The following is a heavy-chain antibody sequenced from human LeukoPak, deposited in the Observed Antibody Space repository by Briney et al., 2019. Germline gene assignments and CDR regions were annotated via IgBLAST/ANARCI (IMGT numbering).Heavy chain of an antibody. CDR3: ARAHTRSAVVAATPRYYYYGMDV. CDR2: IWYDGSNK. D-gene: IGHD2-15*01. Sequence: PGGSLRPSCAASGFTFSSYGMHWVRQAPGKGLEWVAVIWYDGSNKYYADSVKGRFTISRDNSKNTLYLQMNSLRAEDTAVYYCARAHTRSAVVAATPRYYYYGMDVWGQGTTVTVSS. V-gene: IGHV3-33*01. J-gene: IGHJ6*02. CDR1: GFTFSSYG.